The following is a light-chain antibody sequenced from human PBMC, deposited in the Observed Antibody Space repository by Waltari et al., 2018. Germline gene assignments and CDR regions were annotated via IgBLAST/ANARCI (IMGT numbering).Light chain of an antibody. CDR3: HQYDNWPYT. Sequence: EIVMTQSPATLSVSPGERATLSCRASQSVSTNLAWYQQKPGQAPRLLIYRASTRATGIPARFSGGGSGTEFTLTISSLQSEDFAVYYCHQYDNWPYTFGQGTKLEIK. CDR1: QSVSTN. CDR2: RAS. J-gene: IGKJ2*01. V-gene: IGKV3-15*01.